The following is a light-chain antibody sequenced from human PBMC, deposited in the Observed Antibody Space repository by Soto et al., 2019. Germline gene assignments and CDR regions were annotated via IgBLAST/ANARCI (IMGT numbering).Light chain of an antibody. CDR3: SSYTTSSTYV. V-gene: IGLV2-14*03. J-gene: IGLJ1*01. CDR1: SSDVGAYNY. Sequence: QSVLTHPASVSGSPGQSITISCTGTSSDVGAYNYVSWYQQHPGKAPKLTIYEVSNRPSGVSNRFSGSKSGNTASLTISGLQAEDEADYYCSSYTTSSTYVFGPGTKVTVL. CDR2: EVS.